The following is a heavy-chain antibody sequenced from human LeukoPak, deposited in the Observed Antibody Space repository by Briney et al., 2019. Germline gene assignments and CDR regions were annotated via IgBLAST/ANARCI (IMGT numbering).Heavy chain of an antibody. D-gene: IGHD4-17*01. V-gene: IGHV3-7*01. Sequence: PRGSLRLSCAASGFTFSSYWMSWVRQAPGQGLEWVANIKQDGSEKYYVDSVKGRFTISRDNAKNSLYLQMNSLRAEDTAVYYCARYGSNGPDAFDIWGQGTMVTVSS. CDR2: IKQDGSEK. J-gene: IGHJ3*02. CDR3: ARYGSNGPDAFDI. CDR1: GFTFSSYW.